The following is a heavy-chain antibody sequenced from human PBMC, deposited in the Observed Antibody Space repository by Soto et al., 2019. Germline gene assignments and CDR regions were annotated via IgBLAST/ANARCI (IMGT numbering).Heavy chain of an antibody. CDR1: GYIFINYY. D-gene: IGHD2-21*01. CDR2: INPNSGGT. CDR3: ARGEEIAYYYYGMAV. V-gene: IGHV1-2*02. J-gene: IGHJ6*02. Sequence: ASVKVSCKASGYIFINYYIHWVRQVPGHGLEWMGRINPNSGGTNYAQKFQGRVTMTRDTSISTAYMELSRLRSDDTAVYYCARGEEIAYYYYGMAVSGQGTTVTVSS.